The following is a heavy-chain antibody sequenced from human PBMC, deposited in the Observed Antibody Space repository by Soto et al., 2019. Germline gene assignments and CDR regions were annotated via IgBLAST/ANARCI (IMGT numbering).Heavy chain of an antibody. Sequence: PCWSLRLSCSASVFTFSSYEMNWCRQAPGKGLEWVSYISSSGSTIYYADSVKGRFTISRDNAKNSLYLQMNSLRAEDTAVYYCARGAQRYCSGGSCYSFYYGMDVWGQGTTVTVSS. D-gene: IGHD2-15*01. J-gene: IGHJ6*02. CDR2: ISSSGSTI. V-gene: IGHV3-48*03. CDR3: ARGAQRYCSGGSCYSFYYGMDV. CDR1: VFTFSSYE.